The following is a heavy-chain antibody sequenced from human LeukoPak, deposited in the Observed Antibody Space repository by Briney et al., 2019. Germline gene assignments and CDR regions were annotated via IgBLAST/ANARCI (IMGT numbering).Heavy chain of an antibody. J-gene: IGHJ4*02. Sequence: GGSLRLSCAASGFTFNDYGMSWVRQAPGQGLEWVSLISGDGVSTFFTDSVKGRFSISRDNSKNSLFLEMSSLRTEDTAMYYCARESGKFDYWGQGTLVAVSS. CDR1: GFTFNDYG. V-gene: IGHV3-43*02. CDR2: ISGDGVST. CDR3: ARESGKFDY.